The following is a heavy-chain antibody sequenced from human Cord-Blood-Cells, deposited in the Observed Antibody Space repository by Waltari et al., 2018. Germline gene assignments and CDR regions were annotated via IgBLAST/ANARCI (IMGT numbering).Heavy chain of an antibody. CDR2: ISYDGSNK. Sequence: QVQLVESGGGVVQPGRSLRLSCAASGFTFSSYGLHWVRQAPGKGLEWVAVISYDGSNKYYVDSVKGRFTISRDNSKNTLYLQMNSLRAEDTAVYYCAKDMMGRRYEGSAFDIWGQGTMVTVSS. CDR1: GFTFSSYG. CDR3: AKDMMGRRYEGSAFDI. V-gene: IGHV3-30*18. J-gene: IGHJ3*02. D-gene: IGHD3-10*01.